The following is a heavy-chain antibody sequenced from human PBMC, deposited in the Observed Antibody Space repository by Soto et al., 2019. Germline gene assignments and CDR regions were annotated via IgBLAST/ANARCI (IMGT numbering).Heavy chain of an antibody. CDR3: ARRAIQGPIDY. J-gene: IGHJ4*02. V-gene: IGHV4-28*01. Sequence: SGTLSLTFAVSGYSISSSNWWGWIRQPPGKGLEWIGYIYYSGTTYYNPSLKSRVTMSVDTSKNQFSLKLTSVTAVDTAVYYCARRAIQGPIDYWGQGSLVSVYS. CDR2: IYYSGTT. CDR1: GYSISSSNW.